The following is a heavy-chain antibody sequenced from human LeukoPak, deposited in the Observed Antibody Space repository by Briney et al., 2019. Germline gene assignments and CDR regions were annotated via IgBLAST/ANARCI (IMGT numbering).Heavy chain of an antibody. Sequence: PGESLKISCKGSGYSFTSYWISWVRQAPGQGLEWMGGIIPIFGTANYAQKFQGRVTITTDEPTSTAYMELSSLRSEDTAVYYCARDKGRYSPEGMDVWGQGTTVTVSS. J-gene: IGHJ6*02. CDR2: IIPIFGTA. CDR1: GYSFTSYW. D-gene: IGHD3-9*01. V-gene: IGHV1-69*05. CDR3: ARDKGRYSPEGMDV.